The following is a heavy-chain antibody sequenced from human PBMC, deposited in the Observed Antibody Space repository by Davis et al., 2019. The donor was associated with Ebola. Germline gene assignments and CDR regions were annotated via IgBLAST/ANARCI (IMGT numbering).Heavy chain of an antibody. CDR3: ARERQLVRKNYYYYYGMDV. J-gene: IGHJ6*02. CDR1: GFTFDDYT. CDR2: IGTAGDT. V-gene: IGHV3-13*01. D-gene: IGHD6-6*01. Sequence: GGSLRLSCAASGFTFDDYTMHWVRQAPGKGLEWVSAIGTAGDTYYPGSVKGRFTISRENAKNSLYLQMNSLRAGDTAVYYCARERQLVRKNYYYYYGMDVWGQGTTVTVSS.